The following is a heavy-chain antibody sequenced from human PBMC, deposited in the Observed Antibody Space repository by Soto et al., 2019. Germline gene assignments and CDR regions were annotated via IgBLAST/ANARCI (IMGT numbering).Heavy chain of an antibody. CDR2: ISSTGNTI. Sequence: PGGSLRLSCAASGFTFSGYQMNWVRQGPGKGLEWVSYISSTGNTIYYADSAKGRFTISRDNAKNSLYLQMRSLSAGDTALYYCARSLGVHDAFDIWGQGTMVPVSS. D-gene: IGHD3-3*01. CDR3: ARSLGVHDAFDI. J-gene: IGHJ3*02. V-gene: IGHV3-48*03. CDR1: GFTFSGYQ.